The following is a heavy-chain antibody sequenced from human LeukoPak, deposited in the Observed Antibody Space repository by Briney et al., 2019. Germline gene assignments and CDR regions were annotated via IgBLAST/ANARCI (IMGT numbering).Heavy chain of an antibody. D-gene: IGHD2-2*01. CDR2: IVVGSGNT. V-gene: IGHV1-58*02. J-gene: IGHJ6*03. CDR3: AADVVVPAAISWDYYYYMDV. CDR1: GFTFTSSP. Sequence: GTSVKVSCKASGFTFTSSPMQWVRQARGQRLEWIGWIVVGSGNTNYAQKFQERVTITRDMSTSTAYMELSSLRSKDTAVYYCAADVVVPAAISWDYYYYMDVWGKGTTVTVSS.